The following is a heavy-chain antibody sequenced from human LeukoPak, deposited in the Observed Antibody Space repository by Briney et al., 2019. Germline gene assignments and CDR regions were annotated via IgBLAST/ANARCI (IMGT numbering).Heavy chain of an antibody. CDR3: ARALYYYDRSGYSPGGY. J-gene: IGHJ4*02. CDR1: GFTFSSYS. D-gene: IGHD3-22*01. Sequence: GGSLRPSCAASGFTFSSYSMNWVRQAPGKGLEWVSSISSSSSYIYYADSVKGRFTISRDNAKNSLYLQMNSLRAEDTAVYYCARALYYYDRSGYSPGGYWGQGTLVTVSS. CDR2: ISSSSSYI. V-gene: IGHV3-21*01.